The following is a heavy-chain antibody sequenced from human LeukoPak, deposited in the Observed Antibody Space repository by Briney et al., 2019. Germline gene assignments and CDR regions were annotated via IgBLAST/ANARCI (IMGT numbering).Heavy chain of an antibody. J-gene: IGHJ4*02. CDR3: ARDARGYSYDHFDY. CDR1: GGSFSGYY. V-gene: IGHV4-34*01. Sequence: PSETLSLTCAVYGGSFSGYYWSWIRQPPGKGLEWIGEINHSGSTNYNPSLKSRVTISVDTSKNQFSLKLSSVTAADTAVYYCARDARGYSYDHFDYWGQGTLVTVSS. D-gene: IGHD5-18*01. CDR2: INHSGST.